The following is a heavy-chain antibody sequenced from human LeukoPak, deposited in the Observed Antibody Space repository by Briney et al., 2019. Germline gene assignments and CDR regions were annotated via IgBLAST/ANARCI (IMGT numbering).Heavy chain of an antibody. J-gene: IGHJ6*03. CDR3: ATNSFNYYGSGSYPYYYYYMDV. D-gene: IGHD3-10*01. Sequence: GGSLRLSCAASGFTFSSYAMSWVRQAPGKGLEWVSAISGSGGSTYYADSVKGRFTISRDNSKNTLYLQMNSLRAEDTAVYYCATNSFNYYGSGSYPYYYYYMDVWGKGTTVTVSS. CDR2: ISGSGGST. CDR1: GFTFSSYA. V-gene: IGHV3-23*01.